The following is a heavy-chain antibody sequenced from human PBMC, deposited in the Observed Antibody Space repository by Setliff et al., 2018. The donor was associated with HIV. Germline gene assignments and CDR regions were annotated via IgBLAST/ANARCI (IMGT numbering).Heavy chain of an antibody. V-gene: IGHV5-51*01. CDR1: GYSFTTYW. Sequence: GESLKISCKGSGYSFTTYWIGWVRQMPGEGLEWMGIIYPGDSDITYSPSFEGQVTISADKSISTAYLQWSSLKASDTAMYYCAGGTRHGYSGDRAFDIWGQGTMVTVSS. J-gene: IGHJ3*02. D-gene: IGHD5-12*01. CDR2: IYPGDSDI. CDR3: AGGTRHGYSGDRAFDI.